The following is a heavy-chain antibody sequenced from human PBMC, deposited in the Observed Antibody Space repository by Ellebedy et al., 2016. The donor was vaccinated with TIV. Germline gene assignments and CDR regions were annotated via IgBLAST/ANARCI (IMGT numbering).Heavy chain of an antibody. D-gene: IGHD4-23*01. Sequence: GESLKIPCAASGLPFSSHAMSWVRQAPGKGLEWVSSIAAIGGNTYYADSVKGRFTISRDNSKDTLYLQMNSLRAEDTAIYYCARDPVGVGPAFDVWGQGTMVTVSS. CDR2: IAAIGGNT. CDR1: GLPFSSHA. CDR3: ARDPVGVGPAFDV. V-gene: IGHV3-23*01. J-gene: IGHJ3*01.